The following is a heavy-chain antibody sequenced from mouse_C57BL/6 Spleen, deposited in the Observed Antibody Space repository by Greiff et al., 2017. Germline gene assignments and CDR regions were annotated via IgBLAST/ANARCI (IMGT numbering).Heavy chain of an antibody. D-gene: IGHD2-3*01. CDR1: GFTFSDYG. Sequence: EVMLVESGGGLVKPGGSLKLSCAASGFTFSDYGMHWVRQAPEKGLEWVAYISSGSSTIYYADTVKGRFTISRDNAKNTLFLQMTSLRSEDTAMSYCARNDGYSWYFDVWGTGTTVTVAS. V-gene: IGHV5-17*01. CDR2: ISSGSSTI. CDR3: ARNDGYSWYFDV. J-gene: IGHJ1*03.